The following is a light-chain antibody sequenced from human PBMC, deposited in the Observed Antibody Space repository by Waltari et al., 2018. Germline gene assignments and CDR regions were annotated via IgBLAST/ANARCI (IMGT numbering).Light chain of an antibody. CDR2: RND. V-gene: IGLV1-44*01. CDR3: ASWDDSLNGHWV. Sequence: QSVLTQPPSASGTPGQRVTIPCPGTYSHIGNHLVNWYQQLPGKAPKLLIYRNDRRPSGVPVRFSGSKSGSSASLDIDGLHSEDEADYYCASWDDSLNGHWVFGGGTKVTVL. CDR1: YSHIGNHL. J-gene: IGLJ2*01.